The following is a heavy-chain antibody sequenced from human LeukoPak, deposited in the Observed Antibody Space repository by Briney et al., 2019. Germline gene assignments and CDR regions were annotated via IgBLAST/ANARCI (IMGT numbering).Heavy chain of an antibody. V-gene: IGHV3-30-3*01. CDR3: ARGGRWLRTGYFDY. Sequence: GRSLRLSCAASGFTFSSYAMHWVRQAPGKGLEWVAVISYDGSNKYYADSVKGRFTISRDNSKNTLYLQMNSLRAEDTAVYYCARGGRWLRTGYFDYWGQGTLVTVSS. CDR1: GFTFSSYA. CDR2: ISYDGSNK. D-gene: IGHD5-24*01. J-gene: IGHJ4*02.